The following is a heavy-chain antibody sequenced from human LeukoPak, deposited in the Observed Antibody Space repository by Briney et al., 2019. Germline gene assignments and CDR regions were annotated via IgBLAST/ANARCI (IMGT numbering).Heavy chain of an antibody. J-gene: IGHJ4*02. CDR3: AKGSYQLLLLFDY. V-gene: IGHV3-30*02. Sequence: GGSLRLSCAASGFTVSSNYMSWVRQAPGKGLEWVAFIRYDGSNKYYADSVKGRFTISRDNSKNTLYLQMNSLRAEDTAVYYCAKGSYQLLLLFDYWGQGTLVTVSS. CDR2: IRYDGSNK. D-gene: IGHD2-2*01. CDR1: GFTVSSNY.